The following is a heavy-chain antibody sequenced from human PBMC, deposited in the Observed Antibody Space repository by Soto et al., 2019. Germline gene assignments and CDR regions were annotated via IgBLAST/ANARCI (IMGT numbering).Heavy chain of an antibody. D-gene: IGHD3-3*01. CDR1: GGTLSSFA. CDR3: ARARAERERSYDLWSGSFDY. Sequence: SVKVSCKASGGTLSSFAISWVRQAPGQGLERMGGIIPIYDTTNYAQTFQGRVTTTADESTNTAFMELSSLRSVDTAVYYCARARAERERSYDLWSGSFDYWGQGSLVTVSS. V-gene: IGHV1-69*13. J-gene: IGHJ4*02. CDR2: IIPIYDTT.